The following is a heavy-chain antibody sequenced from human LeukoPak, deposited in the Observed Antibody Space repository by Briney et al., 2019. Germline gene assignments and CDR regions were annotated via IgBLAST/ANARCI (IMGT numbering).Heavy chain of an antibody. CDR2: IRSKIYGGAI. V-gene: IGHV3-49*03. D-gene: IGHD4-17*01. CDR3: ARDQLGGDPGNYYYYYMDV. Sequence: GGSLRLSCATSGFTFGDYAMSWSRQAPGKGLEWVGFIRSKIYGGAIEYAASVKGRFTISRDDSKSIAYLQMNSLRTEDTGLYYCARDQLGGDPGNYYYYYMDVWGKGTTVTVPS. CDR1: GFTFGDYA. J-gene: IGHJ6*03.